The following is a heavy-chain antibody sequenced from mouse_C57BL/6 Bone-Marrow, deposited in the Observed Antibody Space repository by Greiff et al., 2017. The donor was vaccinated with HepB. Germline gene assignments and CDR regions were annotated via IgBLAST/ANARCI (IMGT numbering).Heavy chain of an antibody. CDR1: GFNIKDYY. CDR2: IDPENGDT. CDR3: TTTTAPEDY. D-gene: IGHD1-2*01. J-gene: IGHJ2*01. Sequence: DVQLQESGAELVRPGASVKLSCTASGFNIKDYYMHWVKQRPEQGLEWIGWIDPENGDTEYASKFQGKATITADTSSNTAYLQLSSLTSEDTAVYYCTTTTAPEDYGGQGTALTV. V-gene: IGHV14-4*01.